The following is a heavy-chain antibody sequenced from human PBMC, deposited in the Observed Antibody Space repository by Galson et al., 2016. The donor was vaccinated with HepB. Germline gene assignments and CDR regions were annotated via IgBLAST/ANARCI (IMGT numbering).Heavy chain of an antibody. V-gene: IGHV6-1*01. CDR1: GDSVYNNGAA. J-gene: IGHJ6*02. CDR3: ARAVMLGRGMDV. Sequence: CAISGDSVYNNGAAWVWIRQSPSRGLEWLGRTFYRSTWENHYAGSVKNRITISPDTSRNQFSLHLNSVTPADTAVDYCARAVMLGRGMDVWGQGTTVTVSS. D-gene: IGHD3-10*01. CDR2: TFYRSTWEN.